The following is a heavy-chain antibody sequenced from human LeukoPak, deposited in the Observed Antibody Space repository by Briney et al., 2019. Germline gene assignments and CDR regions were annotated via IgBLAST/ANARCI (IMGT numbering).Heavy chain of an antibody. CDR2: INPNSGGT. J-gene: IGHJ4*02. CDR1: GYTFTGYY. D-gene: IGHD1-26*01. Sequence: ASVKVSCKASGYTFTGYYMHWVRQAPGQGLEWMGWINPNSGGTNYAQKFQGRVTMTRDTSISTAYMELSRLRSDDTAVYYCARMGRGDSGSYLRPFDYWGQGTLVTVSS. V-gene: IGHV1-2*02. CDR3: ARMGRGDSGSYLRPFDY.